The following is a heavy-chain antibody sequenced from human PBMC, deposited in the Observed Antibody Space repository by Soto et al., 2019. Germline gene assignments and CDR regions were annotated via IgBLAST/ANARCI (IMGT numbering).Heavy chain of an antibody. CDR2: IIPMFGTA. D-gene: IGHD5-18*01. Sequence: QVQLVQSGAEVKKPESSVKVSCKAPGGTFSTYAISWVRQAPGQGLEWMGGIIPMFGTANYAQRFQDRVTITADESTNPVYMELSSLRSEDTAVYFCARGIQLWIRRINHGYSGWGQGTLVTVSS. CDR1: GGTFSTYA. CDR3: ARGIQLWIRRINHGYSG. V-gene: IGHV1-69*12. J-gene: IGHJ4*02.